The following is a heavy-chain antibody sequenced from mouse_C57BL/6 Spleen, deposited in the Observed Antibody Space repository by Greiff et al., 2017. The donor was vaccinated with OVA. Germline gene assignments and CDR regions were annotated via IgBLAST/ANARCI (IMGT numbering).Heavy chain of an antibody. CDR2: IDPSDSYT. D-gene: IGHD3-3*01. CDR1: GYTFTSYW. CDR3: AREGRGFAY. Sequence: QVQLQQPGAELVMPGASVKLSCKASGYTFTSYWMHWVKQRPGQGLEWIGAIDPSDSYTNYNQKFKGKSTLTVAKSSSTAYMQLSSLTSEDSAVYYCAREGRGFAYWGQGTLVTVSA. V-gene: IGHV1-69*01. J-gene: IGHJ3*01.